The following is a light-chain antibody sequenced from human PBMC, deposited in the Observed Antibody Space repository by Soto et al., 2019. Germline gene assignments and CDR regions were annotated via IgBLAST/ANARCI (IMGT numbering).Light chain of an antibody. V-gene: IGKV3-15*01. Sequence: EIVMTQSPVTLSVSPGERATLSCRASQSVSTNLAWYQQKPGQAPRLLIYGASTRATGIPARFSVSGSGTEFTLTISSLRSEDFAVYFCQQYESWPYTFGQGTKLEIK. CDR2: GAS. CDR3: QQYESWPYT. J-gene: IGKJ2*01. CDR1: QSVSTN.